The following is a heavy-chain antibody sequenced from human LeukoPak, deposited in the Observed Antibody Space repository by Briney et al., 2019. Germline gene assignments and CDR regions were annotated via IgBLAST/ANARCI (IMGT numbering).Heavy chain of an antibody. J-gene: IGHJ6*03. V-gene: IGHV1-69*13. CDR2: IIPIFGTA. D-gene: IGHD3-10*01. CDR1: GGTFSSYA. Sequence: ASVKVSCKASGGTFSSYAISWVRQAPGQGLEWMGGIIPIFGTANYAQKFQGRVTITADESTSTAYMELSSLRSEDTAVYYCARGQGRRVRGVHYYYYMDVWGKGTTVTISS. CDR3: ARGQGRRVRGVHYYYYMDV.